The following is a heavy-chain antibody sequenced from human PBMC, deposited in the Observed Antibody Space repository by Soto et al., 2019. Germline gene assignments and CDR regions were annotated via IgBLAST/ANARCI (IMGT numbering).Heavy chain of an antibody. CDR1: GGTFSSYA. CDR3: ARSEGYCISTSCPWNYYYGMDV. CDR2: NSPIFGTA. V-gene: IGHV1-69*12. J-gene: IGHJ6*02. D-gene: IGHD2-2*01. Sequence: QVQLVQSGAEVKKPGSSVNVSCKASGGTFSSYAISWVRQAPGQGLEWMGGNSPIFGTANYAQKFQGRGTITADESTSTAHMELSSLRSEDTALYFCARSEGYCISTSCPWNYYYGMDVWDQGTTVTVSS.